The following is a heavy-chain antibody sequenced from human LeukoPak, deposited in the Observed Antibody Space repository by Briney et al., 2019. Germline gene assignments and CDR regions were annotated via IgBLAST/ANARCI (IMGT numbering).Heavy chain of an antibody. Sequence: GGSLRLSCAASGFTFSSYSMHWVRQAPGKGLEWVSSISSASSYIYYADSVKGRFTISRDNAKNSLYLQMNSLRAEDTAVHYCARNKLGVLFYFDYWGQGTLVTVSS. J-gene: IGHJ4*02. D-gene: IGHD7-27*01. CDR2: ISSASSYI. CDR1: GFTFSSYS. CDR3: ARNKLGVLFYFDY. V-gene: IGHV3-21*01.